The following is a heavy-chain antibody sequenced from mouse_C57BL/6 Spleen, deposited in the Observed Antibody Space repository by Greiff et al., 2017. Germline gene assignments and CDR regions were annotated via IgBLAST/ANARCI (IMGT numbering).Heavy chain of an antibody. CDR1: GFTFSDYG. J-gene: IGHJ2*01. D-gene: IGHD1-1*01. CDR2: ISSGSSTI. CDR3: AYTVVGY. V-gene: IGHV5-17*01. Sequence: DVQLVESGGGLVKPGASLKLSCAASGFTFSDYGMHWVRQAPEKGLEWVAYISSGSSTIYYADTVKGRFTISSDNAKNTLFLQMTSLRAEDTAMYYCAYTVVGYWGQGTTLTVSS.